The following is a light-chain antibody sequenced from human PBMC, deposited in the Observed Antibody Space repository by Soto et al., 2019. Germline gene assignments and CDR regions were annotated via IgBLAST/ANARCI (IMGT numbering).Light chain of an antibody. CDR1: SSNIGNNA. CDR3: ATWNDSLNGYV. V-gene: IGLV1-36*01. CDR2: YDD. Sequence: QSVLTQPPSVYEAPRQRVTISCSGSSSNIGNNAVNWYQQLPGKAPNLLIYYDDLLPSGVSVRFSGSKSVTSASLAISGLPSEDEADYYCATWNDSLNGYVFGTGTKLTVL. J-gene: IGLJ1*01.